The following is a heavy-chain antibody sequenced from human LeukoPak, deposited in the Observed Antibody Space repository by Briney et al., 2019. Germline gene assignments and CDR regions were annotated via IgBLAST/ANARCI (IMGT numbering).Heavy chain of an antibody. CDR2: TSGSGGST. CDR3: AKAPGGYHYYDSSEFDY. V-gene: IGHV3-23*01. J-gene: IGHJ4*02. CDR1: GFTFSSYA. Sequence: GGSLRLSCAASGFTFSSYAMSWVRQAPGKGLEWVSATSGSGGSTYYADSVKGRFTISRDNSKNTLYLQMNSLRAEDTVVYYCAKAPGGYHYYDSSEFDYWGQGTLVTVSS. D-gene: IGHD3-22*01.